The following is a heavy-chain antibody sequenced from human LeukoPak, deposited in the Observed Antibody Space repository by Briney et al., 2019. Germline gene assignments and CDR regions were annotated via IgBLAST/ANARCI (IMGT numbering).Heavy chain of an antibody. D-gene: IGHD5-12*01. CDR1: GFTFSSYA. Sequence: PGRSLRLSCAASGFTFSSYAMHWVRQAPGRGLEGVAVIWYDGSKKYYADSVKGRFTISRDNSKNTLYLQMNSLSAEDTAVYYCARDSRGATGLDYWGQGTLVTVSS. J-gene: IGHJ4*02. CDR2: IWYDGSKK. V-gene: IGHV3-33*08. CDR3: ARDSRGATGLDY.